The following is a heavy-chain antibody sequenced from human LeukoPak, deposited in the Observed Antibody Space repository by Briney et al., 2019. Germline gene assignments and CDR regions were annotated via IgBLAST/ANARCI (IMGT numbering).Heavy chain of an antibody. V-gene: IGHV3-7*03. Sequence: GGSLRLSCAASGLTFSNYWMDWVRQAPGKGLEWVANIKQDGSEKNYVDSVKGRFIISRDNAKNSLYLQMNTLRADDTAVYYCTRDGFGTGSNWGQGTLVTVSS. D-gene: IGHD3-16*01. CDR1: GLTFSNYW. CDR2: IKQDGSEK. CDR3: TRDGFGTGSN. J-gene: IGHJ4*02.